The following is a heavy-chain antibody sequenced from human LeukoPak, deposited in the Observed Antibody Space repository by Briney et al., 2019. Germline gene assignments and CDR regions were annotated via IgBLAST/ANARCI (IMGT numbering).Heavy chain of an antibody. CDR2: ISYDGSNK. J-gene: IGHJ3*02. V-gene: IGHV3-30*04. CDR3: AKIVATIYDAFDI. D-gene: IGHD5-12*01. Sequence: GRSLRLSCAASGFTFSSYAMHWVRQAPGKGLEWVAVISYDGSNKYYADSVKGRFTISRDNSKNTLYLQMNSLRAEDTAVYYCAKIVATIYDAFDIWGQGTMVTVSS. CDR1: GFTFSSYA.